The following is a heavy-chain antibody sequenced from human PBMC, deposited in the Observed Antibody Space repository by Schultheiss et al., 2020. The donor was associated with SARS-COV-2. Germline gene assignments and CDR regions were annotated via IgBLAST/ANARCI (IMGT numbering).Heavy chain of an antibody. Sequence: LVKPTQTLTLTCTFSGFSLSTSGMCVSWIRQPPGKGLEWIGEINHSGSTNYNPSLKSRVTISVDTSKNQFSLKLSSVTAADTAVYYCARAYGPPRYWVDYWGQGTLVTVSS. CDR1: GFSLSTSGMC. V-gene: IGHV4-30-2*01. J-gene: IGHJ4*02. D-gene: IGHD2-8*02. CDR3: ARAYGPPRYWVDY. CDR2: INHSGST.